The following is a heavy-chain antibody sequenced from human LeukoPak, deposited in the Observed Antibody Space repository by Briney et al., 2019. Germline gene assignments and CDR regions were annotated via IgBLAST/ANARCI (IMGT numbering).Heavy chain of an antibody. J-gene: IGHJ6*02. CDR2: ISAYNGNT. Sequence: VASVKVSCKASGYTFTSYGISWVRQAPGQGLEWMGWISAYNGNTNYAQKLQGRVTMTTDTSTSTAYMELRSLRSDDTAVYYCVRAPYSSGWSPYYYYGMDVWGQGTTVTVSS. CDR3: VRAPYSSGWSPYYYYGMDV. CDR1: GYTFTSYG. V-gene: IGHV1-18*01. D-gene: IGHD6-19*01.